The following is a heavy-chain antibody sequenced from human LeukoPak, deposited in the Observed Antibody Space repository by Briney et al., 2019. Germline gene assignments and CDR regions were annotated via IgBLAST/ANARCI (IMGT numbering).Heavy chain of an antibody. CDR2: VYYGGTT. V-gene: IGHV4-30-4*08. CDR1: GGSISIGDYY. Sequence: SETLSLTCTVSGGSISIGDYYWTWIRQPPGKGLEWIGYVYYGGTTYYSPSLKSRVTMSLDSTKNQFSLKLSSVTAADTAVYYCARGAVTTFHYFDYWGQGTLVTVSS. J-gene: IGHJ4*02. CDR3: ARGAVTTFHYFDY. D-gene: IGHD4-17*01.